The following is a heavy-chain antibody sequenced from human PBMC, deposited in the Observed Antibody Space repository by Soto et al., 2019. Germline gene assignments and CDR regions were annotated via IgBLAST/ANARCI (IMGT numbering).Heavy chain of an antibody. J-gene: IGHJ4*02. Sequence: PSVKVSSKDSGYTFPDYFVHWVRMPPGQGLDWMDWVNPDTGVATFRQKFQGRVTATRDASINTDCMELTHLTSEDSRIYYCARVPIRGGVPYCFDFWGRGTQVTVSS. CDR1: GYTFPDYF. CDR3: ARVPIRGGVPYCFDF. V-gene: IGHV1-2*02. CDR2: VNPDTGVA. D-gene: IGHD3-16*01.